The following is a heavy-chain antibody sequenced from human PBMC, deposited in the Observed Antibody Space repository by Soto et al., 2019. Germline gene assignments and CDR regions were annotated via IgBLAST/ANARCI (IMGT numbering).Heavy chain of an antibody. D-gene: IGHD5-12*01. CDR1: GGTFSSYT. CDR2: IIPILGIA. Sequence: QVQLVQSGAEVKKPGSSVKVSCKASGGTFSSYTISWVRQAPGQGLEWMGRIIPILGIANYAQKFQGRVTITADKSTSTAYMEQSSLRSEDTAVYYCAGAYSGYDYVDYWGQGTLVTVSS. J-gene: IGHJ4*02. CDR3: AGAYSGYDYVDY. V-gene: IGHV1-69*02.